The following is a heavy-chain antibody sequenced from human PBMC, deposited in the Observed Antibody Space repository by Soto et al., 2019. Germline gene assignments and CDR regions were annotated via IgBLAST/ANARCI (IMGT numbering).Heavy chain of an antibody. Sequence: GGSLRLSCAASGFTFSSYAMSWVRQAPGKGLEWVSGISGSGGSTNYADSVKGRFTISRGNSKNTLYLQVNSLRAEDTAVYYCAKDLCSGGSCPFYYYGMDVWGQGTTVTVSS. CDR3: AKDLCSGGSCPFYYYGMDV. V-gene: IGHV3-23*01. D-gene: IGHD2-15*01. CDR1: GFTFSSYA. CDR2: ISGSGGST. J-gene: IGHJ6*02.